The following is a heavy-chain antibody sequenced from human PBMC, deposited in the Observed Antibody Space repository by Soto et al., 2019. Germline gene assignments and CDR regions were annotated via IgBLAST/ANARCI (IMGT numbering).Heavy chain of an antibody. CDR3: ARSLWFGELFLGFDP. Sequence: GASVKVSCKASGGTFSSYAISWVRQAPGQGLEWMGGIIPIFGTANYAQKFQGRATITADESTSTAYMELSSLRSEDTAVYYCARSLWFGELFLGFDPWGQGTLVTVSS. CDR1: GGTFSSYA. J-gene: IGHJ5*02. V-gene: IGHV1-69*13. D-gene: IGHD3-10*01. CDR2: IIPIFGTA.